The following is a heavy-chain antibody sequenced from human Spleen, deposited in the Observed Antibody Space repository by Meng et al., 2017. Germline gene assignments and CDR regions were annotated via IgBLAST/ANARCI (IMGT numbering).Heavy chain of an antibody. V-gene: IGHV3-15*01. CDR1: GLIFSNAW. D-gene: IGHD3-16*02. J-gene: IGHJ5*02. Sequence: GESLKISCAGSGLIFSNAWMNWVRQAPGKGLEWVGRIKSKVDGGTTDFAAPVKGRFTISRDDAQNTLYLQMDSLKTEDTAVYYCTTDLPFTEGGVITTWGQGTLVTVSS. CDR2: IKSKVDGGTT. CDR3: TTDLPFTEGGVITT.